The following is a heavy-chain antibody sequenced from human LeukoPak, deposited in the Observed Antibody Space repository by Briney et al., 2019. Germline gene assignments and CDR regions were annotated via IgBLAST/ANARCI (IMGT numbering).Heavy chain of an antibody. D-gene: IGHD2-15*01. V-gene: IGHV4-4*07. CDR1: GGSISSYY. CDR3: ARVRGYCSGGSCGYFDY. Sequence: SETLSLTCTVSGGSISSYYWSWIRQPAGKGLEWIGRIYTSGSTNYNPSLKSRVTMSVDTSKNQFSLKLSSVTAADTAVYYCARVRGYCSGGSCGYFDYWGQGTLVTVSS. J-gene: IGHJ4*02. CDR2: IYTSGST.